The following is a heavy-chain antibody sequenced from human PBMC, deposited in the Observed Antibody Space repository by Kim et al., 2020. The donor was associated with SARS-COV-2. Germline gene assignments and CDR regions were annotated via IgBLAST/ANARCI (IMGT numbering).Heavy chain of an antibody. CDR3: TRDPD. CDR1: GGSFSNYA. Sequence: SVKVSCKASGGSFSNYAIYWVRQAPGQGLEWVGRIIPFLGLANSARKFQGRVTITADESTSTAYMELNSLRSEDTAVYYCTRDPDWGQGTLVTVS. CDR2: IIPFLGLA. V-gene: IGHV1-69*04. J-gene: IGHJ4*02.